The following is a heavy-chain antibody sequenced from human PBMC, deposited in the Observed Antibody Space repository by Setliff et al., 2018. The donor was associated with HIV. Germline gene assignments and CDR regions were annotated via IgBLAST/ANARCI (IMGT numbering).Heavy chain of an antibody. CDR3: GRDPFWSGYDAFAI. CDR2: INPNTGGT. D-gene: IGHD3-3*01. J-gene: IGHJ3*02. CDR1: GYTFTGYY. V-gene: IGHV1-2*02. Sequence: ASVKVSCKASGYTFTGYYMHWVRQAPGQGLEWMGWINPNTGGTNFAQKFQGRVTMTRDTSISTAYMELSRLRSDDTAVYYCGRDPFWSGYDAFAIWGQGTMVTVS.